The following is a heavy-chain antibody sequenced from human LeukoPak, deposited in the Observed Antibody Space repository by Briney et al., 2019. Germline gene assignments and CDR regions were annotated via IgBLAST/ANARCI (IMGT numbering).Heavy chain of an antibody. CDR3: ARRQWEVGDY. Sequence: SETLSLTCAVYGGSFSGYYWSWIRQPPGKGLEWIGEINHSGSTNYNPSLKSRVTISVDTSMNQFSLKLTSVTAADTAVYYCARRQWEVGDYWGQGTPVTVS. CDR1: GGSFSGYY. V-gene: IGHV4-34*01. D-gene: IGHD1-26*01. CDR2: INHSGST. J-gene: IGHJ4*02.